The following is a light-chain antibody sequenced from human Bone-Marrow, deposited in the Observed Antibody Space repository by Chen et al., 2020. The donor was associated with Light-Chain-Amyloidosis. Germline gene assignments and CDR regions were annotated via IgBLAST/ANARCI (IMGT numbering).Light chain of an antibody. CDR1: SSDVGGDNH. V-gene: IGLV2-14*01. J-gene: IGLJ1*01. Sequence: QSALTQPASVSGSPGQSLPLPGTGTSSDVGGDNHVSWYQQHPDKAPKLMIYEVTNRPSWVPDRFSGSKADNTASLTISGLQTEDEADYFCSSYTITNTLVFGSGTRVTVL. CDR3: SSYTITNTLV. CDR2: EVT.